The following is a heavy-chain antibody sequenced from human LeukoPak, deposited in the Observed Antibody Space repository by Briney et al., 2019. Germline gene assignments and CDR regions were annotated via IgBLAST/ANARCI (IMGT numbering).Heavy chain of an antibody. V-gene: IGHV3-21*01. CDR2: ISSSSSYI. CDR3: ARGGTQGGSYRFRVDY. Sequence: GSLRLSCAASGFTFSSYNMNWVRQAPGKGLEWVSSISSSSSYIYYADSVKGRSTISRDNAKNSLYLQMNSLRAEDTAVYYCARGGTQGGSYRFRVDYWGQGTLVSVSS. J-gene: IGHJ4*02. CDR1: GFTFSSYN. D-gene: IGHD3-16*02.